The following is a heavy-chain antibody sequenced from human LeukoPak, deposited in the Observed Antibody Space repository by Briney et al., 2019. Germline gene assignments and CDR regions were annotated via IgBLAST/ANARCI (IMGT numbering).Heavy chain of an antibody. D-gene: IGHD1-26*01. CDR3: ARDSIVGATYDY. CDR1: GYSISSGYY. V-gene: IGHV4-38-2*02. J-gene: IGHJ4*02. CDR2: IYYSGST. Sequence: SETLSLTCTVSGYSISSGYYWGWIRQPPGKGLEWIGSIYYSGSTYYNPSLKSRVTISVDTSKNQFSLKLSSVTAADTAVYYCARDSIVGATYDYWGQGTLVTVSS.